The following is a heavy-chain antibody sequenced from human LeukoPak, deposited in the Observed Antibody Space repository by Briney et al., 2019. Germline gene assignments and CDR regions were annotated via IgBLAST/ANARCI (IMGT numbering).Heavy chain of an antibody. CDR1: GGSISSSNW. CDR2: IYHSGTI. D-gene: IGHD1-26*01. V-gene: IGHV4-4*02. J-gene: IGHJ4*02. Sequence: PSGTLSLTCAVSGGSISSSNWWSWVRQPPGKGLEWIGDIYHSGTINYNPSLKSRVTISIDKSKNQFFLKLSSVTAADTAVYYCARGLVIAVTGWGQWELPPAGHDYWGQGTLVTVSS. CDR3: ARGLVIAVTGWGQWELPPAGHDY.